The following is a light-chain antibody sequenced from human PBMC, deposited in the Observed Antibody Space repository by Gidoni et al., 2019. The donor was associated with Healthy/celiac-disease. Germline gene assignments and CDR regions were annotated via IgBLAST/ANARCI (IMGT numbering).Light chain of an antibody. Sequence: EIVLTQSPGTLSLSPGERATLSCRASQSVSSSYLAWYQQKPGQAPRLLIYGASSRATGIPDRFSGSGSGTDFTLTISRLEPEDFAVYYCQQHGSSPQTFXQXTKLEIK. J-gene: IGKJ2*01. CDR2: GAS. CDR3: QQHGSSPQT. CDR1: QSVSSSY. V-gene: IGKV3-20*01.